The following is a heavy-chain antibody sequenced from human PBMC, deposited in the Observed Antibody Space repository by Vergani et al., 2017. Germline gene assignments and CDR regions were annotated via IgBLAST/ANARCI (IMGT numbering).Heavy chain of an antibody. CDR2: IIPVLGKT. D-gene: IGHD2-21*02. CDR1: GATFRSNT. V-gene: IGHV1-69*08. CDR3: AIGPRGYGGDPEDYYYGMDL. J-gene: IGHJ6*02. Sequence: QVQLVQSGAEVKKPGSSVKVSCKASGATFRSNTISWVRQVPGQGLKWMGRIIPVLGKTKYAQDFQGRLTITADTSTSTAYMELTSLRSQDTAVYYCAIGPRGYGGDPEDYYYGMDLWGQGTTVTVSS.